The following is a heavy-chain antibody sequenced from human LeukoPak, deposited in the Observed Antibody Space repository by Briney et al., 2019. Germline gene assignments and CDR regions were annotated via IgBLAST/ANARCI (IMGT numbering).Heavy chain of an antibody. CDR1: GFTFSDHY. V-gene: IGHV3-72*01. CDR3: ARDQVSSWYHGVDY. Sequence: GGSLRLSCAASGFTFSDHYMDWVRQAPGKGLEWVGRTRNKANSYTTEYAASVKGRFTISRDDSKNSLYLQMNSLKTEDAAVYYCARDQVSSWYHGVDYWGQGTLVTVSS. J-gene: IGHJ4*02. CDR2: TRNKANSYTT. D-gene: IGHD6-13*01.